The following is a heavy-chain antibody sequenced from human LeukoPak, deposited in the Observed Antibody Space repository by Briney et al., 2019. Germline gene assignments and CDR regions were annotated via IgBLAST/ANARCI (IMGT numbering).Heavy chain of an antibody. J-gene: IGHJ4*02. V-gene: IGHV3-7*01. D-gene: IGHD6-19*01. CDR3: ARGSRVAVAGTGFDY. CDR1: GFTFSSYW. Sequence: GGSLRLSCAASGFTFSSYWMSWVRQAPEKGLEWVANIKQDGSEKYYVDSVKGRFTISRDNAKNSLYPQMNSLRAEDTAVYYCARGSRVAVAGTGFDYWGQGTLVTVSS. CDR2: IKQDGSEK.